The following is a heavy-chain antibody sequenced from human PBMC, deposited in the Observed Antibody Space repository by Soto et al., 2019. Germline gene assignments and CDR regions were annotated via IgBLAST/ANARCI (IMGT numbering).Heavy chain of an antibody. Sequence: ASVKVSCEASGGTFSSYTISWVRQAPGQGLEWMGRIIPILGIANYAQKFQGRVTITADKSTSTAYMELSSLRSEDTAVYYCARAVGYCSSTSCPGNWFDPWGQGTLVTVSS. D-gene: IGHD2-2*01. CDR3: ARAVGYCSSTSCPGNWFDP. V-gene: IGHV1-69*02. J-gene: IGHJ5*02. CDR2: IIPILGIA. CDR1: GGTFSSYT.